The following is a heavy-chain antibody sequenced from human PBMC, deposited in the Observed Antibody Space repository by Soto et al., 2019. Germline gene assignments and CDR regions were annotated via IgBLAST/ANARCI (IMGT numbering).Heavy chain of an antibody. CDR3: AGGIIQLSGETGFDY. Sequence: QVQLVQSGAEVKKPGSSVRVSCNASGGTVSSYDISWLRQAPGQGLEWMGGIIPIFGTANYAQKFQGRVTITADESTSTAYMELSSLRSEDTAVYYCAGGIIQLSGETGFDYWGQGTLVTVSS. D-gene: IGHD5-18*01. J-gene: IGHJ4*02. V-gene: IGHV1-69*12. CDR1: GGTVSSYD. CDR2: IIPIFGTA.